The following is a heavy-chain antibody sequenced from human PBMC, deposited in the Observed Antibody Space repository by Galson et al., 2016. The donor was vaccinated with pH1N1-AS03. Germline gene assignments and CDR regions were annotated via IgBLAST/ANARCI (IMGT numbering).Heavy chain of an antibody. Sequence: SETLSLTCTVSGTSISGYYWAWLRQPPGKGLEWIGDIHSTGTTNYNPSLKSRVTMSVDTSKNQVSLELSSVTAADTAVYYCARDGQLWPHYYPLDVWGQGTTVTVSS. V-gene: IGHV4-4*08. CDR1: GTSISGYY. J-gene: IGHJ6*02. CDR3: ARDGQLWPHYYPLDV. CDR2: IHSTGTT. D-gene: IGHD3-22*01.